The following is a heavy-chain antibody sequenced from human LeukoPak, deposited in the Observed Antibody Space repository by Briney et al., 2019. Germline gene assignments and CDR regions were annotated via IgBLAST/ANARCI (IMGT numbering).Heavy chain of an antibody. CDR2: ISPYNGNT. CDR1: GYTFTSYG. V-gene: IGHV1-18*01. J-gene: IGHJ4*02. D-gene: IGHD5-12*01. CDR3: AGTWLWYYFDY. Sequence: ASVTVSCKASGYTFTSYGIIWVRQAPGQGLEWMGWISPYNGNTNYAQKLQGRVTMTTDTSTGTVYMELGSLRSYDPAVYYSAGTWLWYYFDYWSQETLVTVSS.